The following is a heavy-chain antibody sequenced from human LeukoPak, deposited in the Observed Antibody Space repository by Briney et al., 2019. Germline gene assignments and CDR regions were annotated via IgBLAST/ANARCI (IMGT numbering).Heavy chain of an antibody. CDR1: GYTFTVYY. J-gene: IGHJ4*02. Sequence: ASVNVSCMASGYTFTVYYMHWVRQAPGQGLEWMGRINPNSGGTNYAQKFQGRVTMTRDTSISTAYMELSRLRSDDTAVYYCASPLVGATQDYWGQGTLVTVSS. D-gene: IGHD1-26*01. CDR3: ASPLVGATQDY. V-gene: IGHV1-2*06. CDR2: INPNSGGT.